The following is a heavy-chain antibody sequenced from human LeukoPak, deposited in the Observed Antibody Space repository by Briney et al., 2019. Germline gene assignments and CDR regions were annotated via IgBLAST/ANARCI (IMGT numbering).Heavy chain of an antibody. J-gene: IGHJ4*02. CDR2: IYSGGST. V-gene: IGHV3-53*01. Sequence: GGSLRLSCAASGFTVSSNYMSWVRQAPGKGLEWVSAIYSGGSTYYADSVKGRFTISRDNSENTLYLQMNSLRAEDTAVYYCAVDYYDSSGYYYVFDYWGQGALVTVSS. CDR1: GFTVSSNY. CDR3: AVDYYDSSGYYYVFDY. D-gene: IGHD3-22*01.